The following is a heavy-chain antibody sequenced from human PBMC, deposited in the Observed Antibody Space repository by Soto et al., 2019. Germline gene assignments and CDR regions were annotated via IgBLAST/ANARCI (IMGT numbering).Heavy chain of an antibody. Sequence: GGSLRLSCAASGFTFSSYAMSWVRQAPGKGLEWVSAISGSGGSTYYADSVKGRFTISRDNSKNTLYLQMNSLRAEDTAVYYCAKDLCDSSGSPSDYWGQGTLVTVSS. V-gene: IGHV3-23*01. CDR3: AKDLCDSSGSPSDY. CDR2: ISGSGGST. CDR1: GFTFSSYA. D-gene: IGHD3-22*01. J-gene: IGHJ4*02.